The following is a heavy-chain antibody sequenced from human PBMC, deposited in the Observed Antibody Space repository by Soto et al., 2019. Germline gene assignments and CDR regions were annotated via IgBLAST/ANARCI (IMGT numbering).Heavy chain of an antibody. CDR2: IYFSGST. V-gene: IGHV4-39*01. J-gene: IGHJ6*02. Sequence: SETLSLTCTVSGGSISSSSYYWGWIRQPPGKGLEWIGSIYFSGSTYYNPSLKGRVTISVDTSKNQFSLKLSSVTAADTAVYYCARHRIAENSMDVWGQGTTVTVSS. CDR3: ARHRIAENSMDV. D-gene: IGHD6-13*01. CDR1: GGSISSSSYY.